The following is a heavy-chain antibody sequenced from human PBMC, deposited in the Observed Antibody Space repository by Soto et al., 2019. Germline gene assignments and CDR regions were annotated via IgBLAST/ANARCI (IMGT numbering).Heavy chain of an antibody. D-gene: IGHD4-17*01. CDR2: IYHSGST. CDR3: ARAMTTVTTIDY. J-gene: IGHJ4*02. V-gene: IGHV4-30-2*01. Sequence: WVRQMPGKGLEWIGYIYHSGSTYYNPSLKSRVTISVDRSKNQFSLKLSSVTAADTAVYYCARAMTTVTTIDYWGQGTLVTVSS.